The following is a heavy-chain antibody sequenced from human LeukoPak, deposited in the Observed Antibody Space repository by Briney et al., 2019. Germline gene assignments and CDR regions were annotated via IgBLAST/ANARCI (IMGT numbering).Heavy chain of an antibody. V-gene: IGHV1-2*02. CDR1: GYTFTGYY. D-gene: IGHD3-22*01. Sequence: ASVKVSCKASGYTFTGYYLHWVRQAPGQGLEWMGWINPHSGGTNYAQKFQGRVTMTRDTSISTAYMELSRLRSDDTAVYYCARISGYYDSRADYVRAFDIWGQGTMVTVSS. J-gene: IGHJ3*02. CDR2: INPHSGGT. CDR3: ARISGYYDSRADYVRAFDI.